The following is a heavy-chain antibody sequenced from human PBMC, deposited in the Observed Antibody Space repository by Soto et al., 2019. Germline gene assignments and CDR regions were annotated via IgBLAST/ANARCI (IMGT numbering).Heavy chain of an antibody. CDR2: IYYGGST. CDR1: GDSISTDY. V-gene: IGHV4-59*08. Sequence: VHLQESGPGLVKPSETLSLTCTVSGDSISTDYWSWIRQSPGKGLEWIGFIYYGGSTNYNPSLKSRVTISVDTPKNQFSLKLSSVTAADTAVYYCAKNWNWGSLVHWGQGTLVTVSS. J-gene: IGHJ4*02. D-gene: IGHD7-27*01. CDR3: AKNWNWGSLVH.